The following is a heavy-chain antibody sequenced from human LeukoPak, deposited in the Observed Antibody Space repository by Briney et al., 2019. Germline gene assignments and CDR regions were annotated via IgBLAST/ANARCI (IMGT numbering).Heavy chain of an antibody. V-gene: IGHV3-33*01. J-gene: IGHJ4*02. CDR2: IFYDGSNK. CDR3: AQTGDKYGSFEY. D-gene: IGHD3-10*01. CDR1: GFTFNRSG. Sequence: GKSLRLSCAASGFTFNRSGMHWVRQAPGKGLEWVALIFYDGSNKYFADSVKGRFTISRDNSKSMLYLQMNSLRAEDTAVYYCAQTGDKYGSFEYWGQGILFTVSS.